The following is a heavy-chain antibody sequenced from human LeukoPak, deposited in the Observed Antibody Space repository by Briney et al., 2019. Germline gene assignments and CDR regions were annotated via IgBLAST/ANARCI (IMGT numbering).Heavy chain of an antibody. CDR2: IYYSGST. CDR3: ARLRWDLDAFDI. D-gene: IGHD4-23*01. V-gene: IGHV4-39*01. Sequence: SETLSLTCPVSGGSISSSSYYWGWIRQPPGKGLEWIGSIYYSGSTCYNPSLKSRVTISVDTSKNQFSLKLSSVTAADTAVYYCARLRWDLDAFDIWGQGTMVTVSS. J-gene: IGHJ3*02. CDR1: GGSISSSSYY.